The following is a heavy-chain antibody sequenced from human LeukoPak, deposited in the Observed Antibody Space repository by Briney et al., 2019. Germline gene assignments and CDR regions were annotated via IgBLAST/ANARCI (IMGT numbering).Heavy chain of an antibody. CDR2: INPNSGGT. Sequence: VASVKVSCKASGYTFTSYAMHWVRQAPGQGLEWMGRINPNSGGTNYAQKFQGRVTMTRDTSISTAYMELSRLRSDDTAVYYCASYGDSLAGLFLDYWGQGTLVTVSS. CDR1: GYTFTSYA. J-gene: IGHJ4*02. V-gene: IGHV1-2*06. CDR3: ASYGDSLAGLFLDY. D-gene: IGHD4-17*01.